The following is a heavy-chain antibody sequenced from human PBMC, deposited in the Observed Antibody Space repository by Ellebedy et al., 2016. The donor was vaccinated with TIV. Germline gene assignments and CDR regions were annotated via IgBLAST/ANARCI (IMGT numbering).Heavy chain of an antibody. CDR3: ARVDIP. CDR1: GDDITNSSYY. J-gene: IGHJ5*02. V-gene: IGHV4-39*07. Sequence: SETLSLXXTVSGDDITNSSYYWGWVRQPLGKGLEWIGSAHYRGRTLYNETLKSRVTISMDTSKNQLSLEVTSVTAADTAMYYCARVDIPWGQGTLVTVSS. CDR2: AHYRGRT. D-gene: IGHD2-15*01.